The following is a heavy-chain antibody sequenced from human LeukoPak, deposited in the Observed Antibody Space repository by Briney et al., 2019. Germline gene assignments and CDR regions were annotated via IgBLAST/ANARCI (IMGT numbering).Heavy chain of an antibody. D-gene: IGHD4-17*01. J-gene: IGHJ4*02. Sequence: TGGSLRLSCAASGFTFSSYAMHWVRQAPGKGLEWVAVISYDGSNKYYADSVKGRFTISRDNSKNTLYLQMNSLRAEDTAVYYCARDETSTVTTPFDYWGQGTLVTVSS. V-gene: IGHV3-30-3*01. CDR1: GFTFSSYA. CDR3: ARDETSTVTTPFDY. CDR2: ISYDGSNK.